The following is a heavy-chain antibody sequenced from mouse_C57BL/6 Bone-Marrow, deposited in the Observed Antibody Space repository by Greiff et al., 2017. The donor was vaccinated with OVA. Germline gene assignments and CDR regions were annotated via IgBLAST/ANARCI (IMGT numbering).Heavy chain of an antibody. D-gene: IGHD4-1*01. CDR2: INPYNGGT. J-gene: IGHJ4*01. CDR3: AEGPSWDRMDY. V-gene: IGHV1-19*01. CDR1: GYTFTDYY. Sequence: EVQLQQSGPVLVKPGASVKMSCKASGYTFTDYYMNWVKQSHGKSLEWIGVINPYNGGTSYNQKFKDKATLTADKSSSTAYMQLSSLTYEDSAVYYCAEGPSWDRMDYWGQGTSVTVSS.